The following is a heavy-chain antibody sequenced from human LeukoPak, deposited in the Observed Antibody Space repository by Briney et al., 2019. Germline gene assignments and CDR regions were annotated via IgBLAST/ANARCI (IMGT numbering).Heavy chain of an antibody. J-gene: IGHJ4*02. CDR3: ARGYLWYYYDSSGYHGY. D-gene: IGHD3-22*01. Sequence: SETLSLTCAVYGGSFSGYYWSWIRQPPGKGLEWIGEINHSGSTNYNPSLKSRVTISVDTSKNQFSLKLSSVTAAVTAVYYCARGYLWYYYDSSGYHGYWGQGTLVTVSS. CDR1: GGSFSGYY. V-gene: IGHV4-34*01. CDR2: INHSGST.